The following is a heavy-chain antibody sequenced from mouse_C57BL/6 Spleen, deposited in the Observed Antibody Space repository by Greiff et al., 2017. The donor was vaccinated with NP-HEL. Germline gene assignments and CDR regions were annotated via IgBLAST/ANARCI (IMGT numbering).Heavy chain of an antibody. CDR3: ARENNYGYSFFAY. V-gene: IGHV5-4*01. D-gene: IGHD2-2*01. Sequence: EVMLVESGGGLVKPGGSLKLSCAASGFTFSSYAMSWVRQTPEKRLEWVATISDGGSYTYYPDNVKGRFTISRDNAKNNLYLQMSHLKSEDTAMYYCARENNYGYSFFAYWGQGTLVTVSA. CDR1: GFTFSSYA. J-gene: IGHJ3*01. CDR2: ISDGGSYT.